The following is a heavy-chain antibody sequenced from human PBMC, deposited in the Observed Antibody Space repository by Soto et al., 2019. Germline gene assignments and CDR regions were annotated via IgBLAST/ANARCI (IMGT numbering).Heavy chain of an antibody. J-gene: IGHJ4*02. CDR3: PRHRLGELSSYFDY. D-gene: IGHD3-16*02. CDR1: GYSFTSYW. CDR2: IYPGDSDT. Sequence: PGESLKISCKVSGYSFTSYWIGWVRQMPGKGLECIGIIYPGDSDTRYSPSFQGQVTISADKSISTAYLQWSSLKASDTAMYYCPRHRLGELSSYFDYWGQGPLVTVS. V-gene: IGHV5-51*01.